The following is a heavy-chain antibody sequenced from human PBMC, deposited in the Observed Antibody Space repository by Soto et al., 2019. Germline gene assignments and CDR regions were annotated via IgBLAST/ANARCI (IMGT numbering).Heavy chain of an antibody. D-gene: IGHD3-3*01. CDR1: GFTFRSYD. J-gene: IGHJ4*02. Sequence: GGSLRLSCAASGFTFRSYDMHWVRQAPGQGLEWVAVIRNDGTVRNYADSVKGRFTISRDNSKNKLYLEMNSLRAEDTALYYCASKTIDDFDYWGQGTMVTVSS. V-gene: IGHV3-33*01. CDR2: IRNDGTVR. CDR3: ASKTIDDFDY.